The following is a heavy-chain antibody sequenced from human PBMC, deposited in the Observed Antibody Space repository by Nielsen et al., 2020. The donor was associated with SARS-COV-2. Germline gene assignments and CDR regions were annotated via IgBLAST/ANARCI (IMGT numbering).Heavy chain of an antibody. CDR3: ARGPGTAYYFMDV. V-gene: IGHV4-59*01. CDR1: GGSFSTDY. D-gene: IGHD1-7*01. J-gene: IGHJ6*03. Sequence: SETLSLTCTVSGGSFSTDYWSWVRQPPGKGLEWIGYISYSGSTNYNPSLKSRVAISVDTSKNQFSLKLRFVTAADTAVYYCARGPGTAYYFMDVWGKGTTVTVSS. CDR2: ISYSGST.